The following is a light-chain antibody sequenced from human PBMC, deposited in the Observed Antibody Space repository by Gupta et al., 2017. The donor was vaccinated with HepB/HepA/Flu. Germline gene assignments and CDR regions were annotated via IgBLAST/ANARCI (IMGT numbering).Light chain of an antibody. CDR1: QGISSY. CDR2: SAS. J-gene: IGKJ4*01. CDR3: LQLNPYPLT. Sequence: DIQLTQSPSFLSASVGDRVTITCRASQGISSYLAWYQQISGKAPRLLIYSASTLQSGVPSRFSGNGSGTEYTLTISSLQPEDFATYFCLQLNPYPLTFGGGTKVEIK. V-gene: IGKV1-9*01.